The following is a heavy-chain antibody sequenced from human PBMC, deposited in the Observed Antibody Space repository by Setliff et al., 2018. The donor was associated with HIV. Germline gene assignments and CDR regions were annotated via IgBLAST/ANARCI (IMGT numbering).Heavy chain of an antibody. D-gene: IGHD6-13*01. CDR2: IKSKADGGTT. V-gene: IGHV3-15*01. CDR3: TTDVFGYSSSWYYYYYMDV. Sequence: GGSLRLSCAAYGFTFSNAWMSWVRQAPGKGLEWVGRIKSKADGGTTDYAAPVKGRLTISRDDSKNTLYLQMNSLNTEDTAVYYCTTDVFGYSSSWYYYYYMDVWGKGTTVTVSS. J-gene: IGHJ6*03. CDR1: GFTFSNAW.